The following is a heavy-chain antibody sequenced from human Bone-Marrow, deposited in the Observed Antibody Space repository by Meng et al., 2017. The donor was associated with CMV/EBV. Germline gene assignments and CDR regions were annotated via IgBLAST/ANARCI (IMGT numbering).Heavy chain of an antibody. CDR3: TKGYSGVDIYAFDV. D-gene: IGHD1-26*01. Sequence: LSLTCAGSGFIFSDHYIDWVRQAPGKGLEWVGRAGNKANRYTTEYAASVTGRFTFSRDDSENSLYLQMNSLKSEDTAVYYCTKGYSGVDIYAFDVWGHGTLATVSS. CDR1: GFIFSDHY. CDR2: AGNKANRYTT. J-gene: IGHJ3*01. V-gene: IGHV3-72*01.